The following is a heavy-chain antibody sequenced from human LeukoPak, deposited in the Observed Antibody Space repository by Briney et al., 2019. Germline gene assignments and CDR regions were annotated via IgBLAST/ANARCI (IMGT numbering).Heavy chain of an antibody. J-gene: IGHJ4*02. CDR1: GFTFSSYA. V-gene: IGHV3-21*01. D-gene: IGHD2-2*01. CDR2: ISSSSSYI. Sequence: GGSLRLSCAASGFTFSSYAMSWVRQAPGKGLEWVSSISSSSSYIYYADSVKGRFTISRDNAKNSLYLQMNSLRAEDTAVYYCARDRMYCSSTSCTFFDYWGQGTLVTVSS. CDR3: ARDRMYCSSTSCTFFDY.